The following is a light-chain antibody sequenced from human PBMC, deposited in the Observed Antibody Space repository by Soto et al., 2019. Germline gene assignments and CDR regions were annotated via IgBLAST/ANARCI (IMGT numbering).Light chain of an antibody. Sequence: TQSPATLSLSLRNRCTRTFRASQSINGWLAWYQQKPGQAPNLLIYKASTLESGVPSRFSGSGSGTEFTLTVSSLQPDDFATYYCQQNYSTTWTFGQGTKVDIK. CDR1: QSINGW. V-gene: IGKV1-5*03. CDR2: KAS. CDR3: QQNYSTTWT. J-gene: IGKJ1*01.